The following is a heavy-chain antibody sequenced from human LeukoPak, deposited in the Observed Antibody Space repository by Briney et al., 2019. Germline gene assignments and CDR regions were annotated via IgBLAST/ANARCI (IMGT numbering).Heavy chain of an antibody. CDR2: IYYSGST. J-gene: IGHJ5*02. Sequence: SETLSLTCTVSGGSISSYSWSWIRQPPGKGLEWIGYIYYSGSTNYNPSLKSRVTISVDTSKNQFSLKLSSVTAADTAVYYCARVLAAAGNNWFDPWGQGTLVTVSS. CDR1: GGSISSYS. V-gene: IGHV4-59*12. D-gene: IGHD6-13*01. CDR3: ARVLAAAGNNWFDP.